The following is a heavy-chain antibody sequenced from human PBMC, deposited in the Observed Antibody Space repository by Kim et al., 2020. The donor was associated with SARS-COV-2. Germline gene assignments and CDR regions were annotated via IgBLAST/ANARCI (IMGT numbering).Heavy chain of an antibody. D-gene: IGHD4-17*01. J-gene: IGHJ4*02. CDR3: AKSVRTTYFDS. CDR2: ISGSGGIT. V-gene: IGHV3-23*01. Sequence: GGSLRLSCAASGFTFSTYAMSWVRQAPGKGLEWVSGISGSGGITYYADSVKGRFTISRDNSKNTLYLQMNSLRAEDTAVFYCAKSVRTTYFDSWGQGTLVTVSS. CDR1: GFTFSTYA.